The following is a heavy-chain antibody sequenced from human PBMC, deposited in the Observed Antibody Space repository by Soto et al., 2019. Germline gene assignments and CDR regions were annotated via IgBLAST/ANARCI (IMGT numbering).Heavy chain of an antibody. D-gene: IGHD2-15*01. J-gene: IGHJ4*02. CDR2: ISSSSSYI. Sequence: GGSLRLSCAASGFTFSSYSMNWVRQAPGKGLEWVSSISSSSSYIYYADSVKGRFTISRDNAKNSLYLQMNSLRAEDTAVYYCASCSGGSCYRSKPLDYWGQGTLVTVSS. CDR1: GFTFSSYS. CDR3: ASCSGGSCYRSKPLDY. V-gene: IGHV3-21*01.